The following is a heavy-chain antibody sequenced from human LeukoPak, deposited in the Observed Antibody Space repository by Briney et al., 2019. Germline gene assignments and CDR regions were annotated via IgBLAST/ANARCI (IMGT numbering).Heavy chain of an antibody. CDR1: GYTFTGYY. D-gene: IGHD6-13*01. CDR2: INPKSGGT. CDR3: ARPAGVSSSWYPDAFDI. V-gene: IGHV1-2*02. Sequence: GASVKVSCKASGYTFTGYYMHWVRQAPGQGLEWMGWINPKSGGTNYAQKFQGRVTMTRDTSISTAYMELSRLRPDDTAVYYCARPAGVSSSWYPDAFDIWGQGTMVTVSS. J-gene: IGHJ3*02.